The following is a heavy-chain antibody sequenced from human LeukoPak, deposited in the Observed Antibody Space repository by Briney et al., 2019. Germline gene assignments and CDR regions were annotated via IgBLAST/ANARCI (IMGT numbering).Heavy chain of an antibody. V-gene: IGHV4-39*07. Sequence: SETLSLTCSVSGGSIGRGSYYWGWIRQSPGKGLEWIGSIYYSGSTYYNPSLKSRVTISVDTSKNQVSLKLSSVTAADTAVYYCARGNGWYFYWGQGTLVTVSS. CDR3: ARGNGWYFY. D-gene: IGHD6-19*01. CDR2: IYYSGST. CDR1: GGSIGRGSYY. J-gene: IGHJ4*02.